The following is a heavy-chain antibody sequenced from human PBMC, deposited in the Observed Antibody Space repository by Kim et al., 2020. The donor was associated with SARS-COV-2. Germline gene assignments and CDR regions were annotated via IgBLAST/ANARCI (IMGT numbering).Heavy chain of an antibody. CDR3: ARAGGNSVPVDY. Sequence: NSNPSLKSRVTISVDTSKNQFSLKLSSVTAADTAVYYCARAGGNSVPVDYWGQGTLVTVSS. J-gene: IGHJ4*02. D-gene: IGHD2-21*02. V-gene: IGHV4-34*01.